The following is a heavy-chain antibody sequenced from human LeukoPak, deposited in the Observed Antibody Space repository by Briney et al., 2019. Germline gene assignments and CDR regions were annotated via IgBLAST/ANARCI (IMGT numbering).Heavy chain of an antibody. J-gene: IGHJ6*02. CDR2: INPSGGST. D-gene: IGHD2-2*01. CDR3: ARAAMKRGSTYYFGMDV. Sequence: ASVKVSCKASGYTFTNYYMNWVRQAPGQGLEWMGIINPSGGSTSYAQKFQGRVTMTRDTSTSTVYMELSSLRSEDTAVYYCARAAMKRGSTYYFGMDVWGQGTTVTVSS. V-gene: IGHV1-46*01. CDR1: GYTFTNYY.